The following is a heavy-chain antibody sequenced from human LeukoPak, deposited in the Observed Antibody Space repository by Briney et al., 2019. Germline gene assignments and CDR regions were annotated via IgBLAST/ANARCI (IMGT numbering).Heavy chain of an antibody. Sequence: GGSLRLSCAASGFTFSSYSMSWVHQAPGKGLEWVSSISTSSSYIYYADSVKGRFTISRDNAKNSLYLQMNSLRAEDTAVYYCARHYGDYAHFDYWGQGTLVTVSS. CDR3: ARHYGDYAHFDY. J-gene: IGHJ4*02. D-gene: IGHD4-17*01. CDR1: GFTFSSYS. V-gene: IGHV3-21*01. CDR2: ISTSSSYI.